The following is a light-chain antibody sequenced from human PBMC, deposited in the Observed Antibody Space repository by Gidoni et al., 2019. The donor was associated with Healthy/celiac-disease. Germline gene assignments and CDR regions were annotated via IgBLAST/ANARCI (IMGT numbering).Light chain of an antibody. CDR2: AAS. V-gene: IGKV3-20*01. CDR3: QQYLSFWT. J-gene: IGKJ1*01. CDR1: QSVSSY. Sequence: EIVLTQSPGTLSLSPGERATLSCRASQSVSSYLAWYQQKPGKAPRLLIYAASNRAPGIPDRFSGSGSGTDFTLTISRLEPEDFAVYYCQQYLSFWTFGQGTKVEIK.